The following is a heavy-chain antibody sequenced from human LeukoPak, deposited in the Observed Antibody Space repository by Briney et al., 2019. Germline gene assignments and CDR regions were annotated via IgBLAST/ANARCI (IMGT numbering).Heavy chain of an antibody. CDR2: MNPNSGNT. D-gene: IGHD5-24*01. CDR3: ARTDNPAPLGAFDI. V-gene: IGHV1-8*01. CDR1: GYTFTSYD. Sequence: ASVKVSCKASGYTFTSYDINWVRQATGQGLEWMGWMNPNSGNTGYAQNFQGRVTMTRNTSISTAYMELSSLRSEDTAVYYCARTDNPAPLGAFDIWGQGTMVTVSS. J-gene: IGHJ3*02.